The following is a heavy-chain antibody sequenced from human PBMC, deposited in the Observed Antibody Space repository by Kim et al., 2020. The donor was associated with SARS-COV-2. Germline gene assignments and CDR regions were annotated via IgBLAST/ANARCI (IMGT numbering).Heavy chain of an antibody. V-gene: IGHV3-48*04. D-gene: IGHD4-17*01. Sequence: GGSLRLSCAASGFTFSSYSMNWVRQAPGKGLEWVSYISSSSSTIYYADSVKGRFTISRDNAKNSLYLQMNSLRAEDTAVYYCARGDYGGNSGPIKLYYYYGMDVWGQGTTVTVSS. J-gene: IGHJ6*02. CDR1: GFTFSSYS. CDR3: ARGDYGGNSGPIKLYYYYGMDV. CDR2: ISSSSSTI.